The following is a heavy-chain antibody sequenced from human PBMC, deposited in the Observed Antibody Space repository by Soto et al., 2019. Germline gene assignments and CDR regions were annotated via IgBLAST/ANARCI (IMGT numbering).Heavy chain of an antibody. V-gene: IGHV3-7*01. CDR1: GFTFSSYW. CDR3: ARGAWEDYDKECVWFDP. CDR2: IKQDGSRK. J-gene: IGHJ5*02. Sequence: QLVESGGGLVQPGGSLRLSCAASGFTFSSYWMSWVRQAPGKGLEWVANIKQDGSRKYYVDSVKGRFTISRDDAKNSLYLQMNSLRAEDTAVFYCARGAWEDYDKECVWFDPWGLGTLVTVSS. D-gene: IGHD3-22*01.